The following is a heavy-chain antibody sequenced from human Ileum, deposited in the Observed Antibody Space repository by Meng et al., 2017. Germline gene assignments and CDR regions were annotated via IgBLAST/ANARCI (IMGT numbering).Heavy chain of an antibody. V-gene: IGHV6-1*01. CDR2: TYYRSKWYS. D-gene: IGHD3-3*01. CDR1: GGSVSSNIAA. J-gene: IGHJ4*02. Sequence: QVKLQQSGPGLVKPPQSLSLTCAVSGGSVSSNIAAWNWIRQSPLRGLEWLGRTYYRSKWYSEYAVSVKSRISITPDTSKNQFSLQMNSVTPEDTAVYYCASGSGSLDYWGPGTLVTVSS. CDR3: ASGSGSLDY.